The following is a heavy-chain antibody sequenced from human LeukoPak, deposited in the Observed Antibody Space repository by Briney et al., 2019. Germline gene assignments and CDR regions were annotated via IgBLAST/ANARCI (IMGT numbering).Heavy chain of an antibody. D-gene: IGHD1-26*01. CDR2: IKTNTGGGTA. Sequence: GGSLRLSCAASGFTFSNAWMSWVRQAPGKGLEWVGRIKTNTGGGTADYAAPVKGRLTISRDDSKNTLYLQMNSLKTEDTAVYYCTTDPYVGVHFDYWGQGTLVTVSS. CDR1: GFTFSNAW. J-gene: IGHJ4*02. CDR3: TTDPYVGVHFDY. V-gene: IGHV3-15*01.